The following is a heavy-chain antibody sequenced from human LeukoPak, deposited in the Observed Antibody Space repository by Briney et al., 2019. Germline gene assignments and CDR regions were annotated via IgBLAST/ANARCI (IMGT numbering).Heavy chain of an antibody. CDR3: ARDYYDGSGPPGHFDY. D-gene: IGHD3-22*01. CDR2: LYSGGST. V-gene: IGHV3-66*01. Sequence: GGSLRLSCEASGFTVNSSYLSWVRQAPGKGLEWVSVLYSGGSTYFADSVRGRFTISRDTSKNTLYLQMNSLRAEDTAVYYCARDYYDGSGPPGHFDYWGQGTLVTVSS. J-gene: IGHJ4*02. CDR1: GFTVNSSY.